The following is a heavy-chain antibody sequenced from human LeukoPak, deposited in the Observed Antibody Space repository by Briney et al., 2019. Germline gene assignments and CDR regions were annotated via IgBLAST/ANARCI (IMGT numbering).Heavy chain of an antibody. J-gene: IGHJ5*02. D-gene: IGHD2-15*01. V-gene: IGHV1-2*02. Sequence: ASVKVSCKQSRDTFTGSYMHSVRQAPGHGLEWMGWINPNSGGTNYAQKFQGRVTMTRDTSISTAYMDLSRLRFDDTAVYYCAREEPQGYDDLCCYYVVVSGRFVPWGQGTLVTVSS. CDR3: AREEPQGYDDLCCYYVVVSGRFVP. CDR1: RDTFTGSY. CDR2: INPNSGGT.